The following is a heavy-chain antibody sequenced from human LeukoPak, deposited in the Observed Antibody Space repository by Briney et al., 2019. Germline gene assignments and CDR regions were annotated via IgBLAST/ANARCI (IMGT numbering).Heavy chain of an antibody. CDR3: ARCSGGSCRRGGAFDI. CDR2: IYYSGST. CDR1: GGSISSYY. D-gene: IGHD2-15*01. Sequence: SGTLSLTCTVSGGSISSYYWSWIRQPPGKGLEWIGYIYYSGSTNYNPSLKSRVTISVDTSKNQFSLKLSSVTAADTAVYYCARCSGGSCRRGGAFDIWGQGTMVTVSS. V-gene: IGHV4-59*08. J-gene: IGHJ3*02.